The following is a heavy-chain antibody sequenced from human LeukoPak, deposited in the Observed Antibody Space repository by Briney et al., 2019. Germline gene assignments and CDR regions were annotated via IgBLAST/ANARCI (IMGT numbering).Heavy chain of an antibody. CDR2: INPIIGAT. Sequence: ASVKVSCKASGYTFTSYYMRWVRQAPGQGLEWMGGINPIIGATNYAQKFQGRATMTTDTSTSTAYMELSSLRSEHTAVDYCARVWAGYCSGGSYWEKGLNCFDYWGQGTLVTVSS. J-gene: IGHJ4*02. CDR1: GYTFTSYY. CDR3: ARVWAGYCSGGSYWEKGLNCFDY. V-gene: IGHV1-2*02. D-gene: IGHD2-15*01.